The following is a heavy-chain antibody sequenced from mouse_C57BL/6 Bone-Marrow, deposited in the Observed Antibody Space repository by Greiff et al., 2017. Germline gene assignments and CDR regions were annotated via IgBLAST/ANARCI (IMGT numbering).Heavy chain of an antibody. CDR1: GYTFTSYW. D-gene: IGHD1-1*01. CDR3: TKDYYGSSPAWFAY. V-gene: IGHV1-5*01. CDR2: IYPGNSDT. J-gene: IGHJ3*01. Sequence: EVQLQQSGTVLARPGASVKMSCKTSGYTFTSYWMHWVKQRPGQGLEWIGAIYPGNSDTSYNQKFKGKAKLTAVTSASPAYMELSNLTNEDSAVYYCTKDYYGSSPAWFAYWGQGTLVTVSA.